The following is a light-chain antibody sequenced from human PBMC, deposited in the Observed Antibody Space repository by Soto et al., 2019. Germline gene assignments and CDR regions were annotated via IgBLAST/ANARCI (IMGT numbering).Light chain of an antibody. Sequence: ETVMTQSPDTLSLSPGERATLSCRASQSVSANLAWYQQRPGQGPRLLIYGVSTRATGIPARFSGSGSGTEFTLTISSLQSEDFAVYYCQQYKNWPHTFGQGTKVEIK. CDR3: QQYKNWPHT. V-gene: IGKV3-15*01. CDR1: QSVSAN. CDR2: GVS. J-gene: IGKJ1*01.